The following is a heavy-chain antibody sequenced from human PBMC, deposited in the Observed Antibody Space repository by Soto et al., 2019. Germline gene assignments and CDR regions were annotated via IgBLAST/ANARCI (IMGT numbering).Heavy chain of an antibody. CDR1: GCTCSSYW. CDR2: INSDGSST. D-gene: IGHD6-6*01. V-gene: IGHV3-74*01. Sequence: PGGSLRLSCAASGCTCSSYWMHWVRQAPGKGLVWVSRINSDGSSTSYADSVKGRFTISRDNAKNTLYLQMNSLRAEDTAVYYCARCSFPNYYYYYMDVWGKGTTVTVSS. J-gene: IGHJ6*03. CDR3: ARCSFPNYYYYYMDV.